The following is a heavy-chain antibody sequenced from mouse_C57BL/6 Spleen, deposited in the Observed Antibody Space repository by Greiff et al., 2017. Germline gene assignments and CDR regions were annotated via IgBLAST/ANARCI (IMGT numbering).Heavy chain of an antibody. CDR2: ISSGGDYI. J-gene: IGHJ1*03. V-gene: IGHV5-9-1*02. CDR1: GFTFSSYA. CDR3: TKITTVDWYFDV. D-gene: IGHD1-1*01. Sequence: EVKLVESGEGLVKPGGSLKLSCAASGFTFSSYAMSWVRQTPEKRLEWVAYISSGGDYIYYADTVEGRFTISRDNARNTLYLQMSSLKSEETAMYYCTKITTVDWYFDVWGTGTTVTVSS.